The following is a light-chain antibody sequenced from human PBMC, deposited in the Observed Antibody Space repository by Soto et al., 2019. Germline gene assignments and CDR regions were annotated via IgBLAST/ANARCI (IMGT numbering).Light chain of an antibody. V-gene: IGKV1-39*01. CDR3: QQSYSTPYT. CDR2: AAS. J-gene: IGKJ2*01. Sequence: DIQMTQSPSSLSASVGDRVTITCRASQSISSYLNWYQQKPGKAHKLLIYAASSLPSGVPSRFSGSGSGTDFTLTISSLQPEDFATYYCQQSYSTPYTFGQGTKLEIK. CDR1: QSISSY.